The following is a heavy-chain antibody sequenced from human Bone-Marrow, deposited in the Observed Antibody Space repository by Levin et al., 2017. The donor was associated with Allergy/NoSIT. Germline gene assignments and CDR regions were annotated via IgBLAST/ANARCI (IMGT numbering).Heavy chain of an antibody. V-gene: IGHV3-21*06. CDR3: ARGDGCGGDCYYYYGMDV. Sequence: GESLKISCAASGFTFVSYNMNWVRQAPGKGLEWISYIGSGNGDIYYADSVKGRFTISRDNAKNSLFLQMSSLRAEDTAVYYCARGDGCGGDCYYYYGMDVWGQGTTVTVSS. D-gene: IGHD2-21*02. CDR1: GFTFVSYN. CDR2: IGSGNGDI. J-gene: IGHJ6*02.